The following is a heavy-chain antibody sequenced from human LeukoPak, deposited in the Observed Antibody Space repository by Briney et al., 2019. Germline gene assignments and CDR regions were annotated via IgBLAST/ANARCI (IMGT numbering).Heavy chain of an antibody. V-gene: IGHV3-7*01. J-gene: IGHJ4*02. Sequence: GGSLRLSCAASGFTVFNYWMSWVRQAPGKGLEWVANINLDGSQKYYVDSLKGRFTISRDNAKNSLYLQMDSLRVEDTAVYYCARDVDYANPRHDYWGQGTLVSVSS. D-gene: IGHD4/OR15-4a*01. CDR3: ARDVDYANPRHDY. CDR1: GFTVFNYW. CDR2: INLDGSQK.